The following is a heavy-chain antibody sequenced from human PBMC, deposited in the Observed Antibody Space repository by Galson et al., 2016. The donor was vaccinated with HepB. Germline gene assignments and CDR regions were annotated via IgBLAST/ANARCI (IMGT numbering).Heavy chain of an antibody. D-gene: IGHD1-1*01. CDR2: VNHSGST. V-gene: IGHV4-34*01. CDR1: AGSFRDYY. CDR3: ARGTRYNWNYLDS. J-gene: IGHJ4*02. Sequence: ETLSLTCTLNAGSFRDYYWGWIRQPPGKGLEWIGEVNHSGSTNYSPSLKTRVTVSMDTSQTHFSLNLTSVTAADTAVYYCARGTRYNWNYLDSWGQGTLVTVSS.